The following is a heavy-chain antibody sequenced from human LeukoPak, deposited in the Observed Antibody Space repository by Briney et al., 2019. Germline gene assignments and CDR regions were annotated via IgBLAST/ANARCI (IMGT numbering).Heavy chain of an antibody. CDR2: INPSSGGT. J-gene: IGHJ4*02. CDR3: ARRSRGYYFDY. Sequence: ASVKVSCKASGYTFTGYYMHWVRQAPGQGLEWMGWINPSSGGTNYAQKFQGRVTMTRDTSISTAYMELSRLRSDDTAVYYCARRSRGYYFDYWGQGTLVTVSS. CDR1: GYTFTGYY. D-gene: IGHD5-24*01. V-gene: IGHV1-2*02.